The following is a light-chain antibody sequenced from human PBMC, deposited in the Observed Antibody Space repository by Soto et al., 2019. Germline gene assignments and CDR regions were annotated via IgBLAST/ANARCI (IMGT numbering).Light chain of an antibody. CDR3: QQYGSSPGFT. V-gene: IGKV3-20*01. CDR2: GAS. J-gene: IGKJ3*01. Sequence: EIVLTQSPGTLSLSPGERATLSCGASQSFSSAFLAWYQHKPGQAPRLLIYGASSRATGVPDRFSGSGSGTDFTLTIRRLEPEDFAVYYCQQYGSSPGFTFGPGTKVDIK. CDR1: QSFSSAF.